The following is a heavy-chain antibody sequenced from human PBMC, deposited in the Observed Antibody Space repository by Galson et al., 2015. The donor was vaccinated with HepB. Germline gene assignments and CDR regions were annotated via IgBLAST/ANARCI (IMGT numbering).Heavy chain of an antibody. D-gene: IGHD3-22*01. CDR2: ISGSGGST. V-gene: IGHV3-23*01. CDR3: AKDLDYYDSSGYYYKGSGTSHICLWDY. J-gene: IGHJ4*02. Sequence: SLRLSCAASGFTFSSYAMSWVRQAPGKGLEWVSAISGSGGSTYYAGSVKGRFTISRDNSKNTLYLQMNSLRAEDTAVYYCAKDLDYYDSSGYYYKGSGTSHICLWDYWGQGTLVTVSS. CDR1: GFTFSSYA.